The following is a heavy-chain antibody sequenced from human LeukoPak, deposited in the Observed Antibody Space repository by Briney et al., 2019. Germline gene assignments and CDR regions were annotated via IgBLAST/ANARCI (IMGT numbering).Heavy chain of an antibody. V-gene: IGHV1-24*01. J-gene: IGHJ3*02. CDR2: FDPEDGET. CDR3: ATNYRMLVRGVIGAFDI. CDR1: GYTLTELS. Sequence: ASVKVSCKVSGYTLTELSMHWVRQAPGKGLEWMGGFDPEDGETIYAQKFQGRVTMTEDTSTDTAYMELSSLRSEDTAVYYCATNYRMLVRGVIGAFDIWGQGTMVTVSS. D-gene: IGHD3-10*01.